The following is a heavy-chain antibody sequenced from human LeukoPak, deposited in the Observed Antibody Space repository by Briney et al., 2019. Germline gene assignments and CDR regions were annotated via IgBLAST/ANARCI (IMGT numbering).Heavy chain of an antibody. Sequence: GASVKVSCKASGYTFTSYGISWVRQAPGQGLEWMGWISAYNGNTNYAQKLQGRVTMTTDTSTSTAYMELRSLRSDDTAVYYCARVPDGSGSYRRYWYFDLWGRGTLVTVSS. J-gene: IGHJ2*01. CDR2: ISAYNGNT. CDR1: GYTFTSYG. CDR3: ARVPDGSGSYRRYWYFDL. D-gene: IGHD3-10*01. V-gene: IGHV1-18*01.